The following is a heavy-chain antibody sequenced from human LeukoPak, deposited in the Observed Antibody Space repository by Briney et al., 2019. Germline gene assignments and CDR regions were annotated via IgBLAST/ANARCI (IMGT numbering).Heavy chain of an antibody. CDR2: IKQDGSEK. V-gene: IGHV3-7*01. CDR1: GLTFSDYY. CDR3: ARDYYDSSGYYLFDY. Sequence: GGSLRLSCAASGLTFSDYYMSWIRQAPGKGLEWVANIKQDGSEKYYVDSVKGRFTISRDNAKNSLYLQMNSLRAEDTAVYYCARDYYDSSGYYLFDYWGQGTLVTVSS. D-gene: IGHD3-22*01. J-gene: IGHJ4*02.